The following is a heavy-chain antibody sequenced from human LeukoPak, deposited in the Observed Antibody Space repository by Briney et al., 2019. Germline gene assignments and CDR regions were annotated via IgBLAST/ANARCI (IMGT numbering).Heavy chain of an antibody. CDR1: GFTFDDYA. Sequence: GGSLRLSCAASGFTFDDYAMHGVRQAPGKGLEWVSGISWNSGSIGYADSVKGRFTISRDDAKNSLYLQMNSLRAEDTALYYCAKDSIRSSSWYSFFDYWGQGTLVTVSS. CDR3: AKDSIRSSSWYSFFDY. CDR2: ISWNSGSI. V-gene: IGHV3-9*01. D-gene: IGHD6-13*01. J-gene: IGHJ4*02.